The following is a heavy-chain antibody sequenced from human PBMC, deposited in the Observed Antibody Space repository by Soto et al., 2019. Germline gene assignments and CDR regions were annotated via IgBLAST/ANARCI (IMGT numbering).Heavy chain of an antibody. V-gene: IGHV3-23*01. CDR1: GFTFSNYA. J-gene: IGHJ5*01. CDR3: AKDLAVVSAIFDS. CDR2: ISASGGRT. D-gene: IGHD2-8*02. Sequence: GGSLRLSCAASGFTFSNYAMSWVRQAPGKGLEWVSSISASGGRTYYADSAKGRFTISRDNSKNTLYLHMSSLRAEDTALYYCAKDLAVVSAIFDSWGQGTLVTVSS.